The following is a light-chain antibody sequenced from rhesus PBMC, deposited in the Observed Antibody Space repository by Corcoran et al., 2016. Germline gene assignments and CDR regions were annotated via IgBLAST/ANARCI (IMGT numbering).Light chain of an antibody. V-gene: IGKV3-35*01. Sequence: EIVMTQSPATLSLSPGERATLSCRASQSVSSNLAWYQQKPGQAPRLVIDDAANRATGIPDRFSGNGSGKDFTFTISSLEPEDIGVYYCRQESNWPWTFGQGTKVEIK. CDR1: QSVSSN. CDR2: DAA. J-gene: IGKJ1*01. CDR3: RQESNWPWT.